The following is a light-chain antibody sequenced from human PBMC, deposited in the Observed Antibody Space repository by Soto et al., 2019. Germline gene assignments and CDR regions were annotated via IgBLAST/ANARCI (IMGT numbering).Light chain of an antibody. CDR3: SSYTSSSTRV. J-gene: IGLJ1*01. V-gene: IGLV2-14*03. Sequence: QSALTQPASVSGSPGQSITISCTGTSSDVGGYNYVSWYQQHPDKAPKLMIYDVSNRPSGVSNRFSGSKSGNTASLTISGLQADDEADHYCSSYTSSSTRVFGTGTKLTVL. CDR2: DVS. CDR1: SSDVGGYNY.